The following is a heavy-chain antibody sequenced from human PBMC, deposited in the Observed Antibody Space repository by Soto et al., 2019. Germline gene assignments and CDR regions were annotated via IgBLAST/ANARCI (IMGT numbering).Heavy chain of an antibody. J-gene: IGHJ4*02. CDR3: AREALGVYCSGGSCLDY. D-gene: IGHD2-15*01. CDR2: INPSGGST. CDR1: GYTFTSYY. Sequence: QVQLVQSGAEVKKPEASVKVSCKASGYTFTSYYMHWVRQAPGEGLEWMGIINPSGGSTSYAQKFQGRVTMTRDTSTRTVYMELSSLRSEDTAVYYCAREALGVYCSGGSCLDYWGQGTLVTVSS. V-gene: IGHV1-46*03.